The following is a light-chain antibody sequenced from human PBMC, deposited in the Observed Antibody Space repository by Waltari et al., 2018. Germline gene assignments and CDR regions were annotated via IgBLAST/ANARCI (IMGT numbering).Light chain of an antibody. CDR3: MQGTHWPPYT. V-gene: IGKV2-30*01. Sequence: DVVMTQSPLSLHVTLGQPASISCRSSQSLLYSDGNTYLSWFQQRPGQSPRRLIYKVSNRDSGVPDRFSGSGSGTDFTLKISAVEAEDVGVYYCMQGTHWPPYTFGQGTKVVI. J-gene: IGKJ2*01. CDR2: KVS. CDR1: QSLLYSDGNTY.